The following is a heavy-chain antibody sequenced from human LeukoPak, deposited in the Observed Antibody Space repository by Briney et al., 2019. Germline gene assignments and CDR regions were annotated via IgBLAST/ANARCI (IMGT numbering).Heavy chain of an antibody. CDR2: ISYDGSNK. D-gene: IGHD1-26*01. V-gene: IGHV3-30*18. CDR3: AKRMSGSYYPEY. CDR1: GFTFSSYG. J-gene: IGHJ4*02. Sequence: PGRSLRLSCAASGFTFSSYGMHWVRQAPGKGLQWVAVISYDGSNKYCADSVKGRFTISRDNSENTLYLQMNSLTAEDTAVYYCAKRMSGSYYPEYWGQGTLVTVSS.